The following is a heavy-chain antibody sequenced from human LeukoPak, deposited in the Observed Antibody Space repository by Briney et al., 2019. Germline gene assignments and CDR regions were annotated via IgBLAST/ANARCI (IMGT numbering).Heavy chain of an antibody. CDR3: ARARTYYDILTGYRSYNWFDP. D-gene: IGHD3-9*01. CDR2: INHSGST. J-gene: IGHJ5*02. CDR1: GGTFSGYY. Sequence: PSETLSLTCAVYGGTFSGYYWSWIRQPPGKGLEWIGEINHSGSTNYNPSLKSRVTISADTSKNQFSLKLSSVTAADTAVYYCARARTYYDILTGYRSYNWFDPWGQGTLVTVSS. V-gene: IGHV4-34*01.